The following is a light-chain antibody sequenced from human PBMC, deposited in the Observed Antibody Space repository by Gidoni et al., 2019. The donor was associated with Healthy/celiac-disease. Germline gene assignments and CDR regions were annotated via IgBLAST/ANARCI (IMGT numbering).Light chain of an antibody. CDR2: DVS. V-gene: IGLV2-14*01. CDR3: SSYTSSSTLV. CDR1: SSDVGVYNY. Sequence: QSALTHPASVSVSPGQSLTISCTGTSSDVGVYNYVSWYQQPPGKSPKLMIYDVSNRPSGVSNRFSGSKSGNTASLTISGLQAEDEADYYCSSYTSSSTLVFGGGTKLTVL. J-gene: IGLJ2*01.